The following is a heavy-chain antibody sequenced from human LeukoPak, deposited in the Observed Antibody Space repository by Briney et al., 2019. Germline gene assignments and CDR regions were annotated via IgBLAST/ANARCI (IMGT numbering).Heavy chain of an antibody. D-gene: IGHD6-19*01. CDR1: GYTFTSYA. V-gene: IGHV7-4-1*02. J-gene: IGHJ3*02. Sequence: GGSLRLSCAASGYTFTSYAMNWVRQAPGQGLEWMGWINTNTGNPTYAQGFTGRFVFSLDTSVSTAYLQISSLRAEDTAVYYCARSVSSGWDAFDIWGQGTMVTVSS. CDR3: ARSVSSGWDAFDI. CDR2: INTNTGNP.